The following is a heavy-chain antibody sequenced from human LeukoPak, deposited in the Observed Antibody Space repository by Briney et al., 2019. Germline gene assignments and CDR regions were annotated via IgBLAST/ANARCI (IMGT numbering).Heavy chain of an antibody. D-gene: IGHD6-19*01. CDR2: IHHSGST. CDR3: ARTSSSGLVGGYYFDY. J-gene: IGHJ4*02. CDR1: GYFISSGYY. V-gene: IGHV4-38-2*02. Sequence: PSETLSLTCTVSGYFISSGYYWGWIRQPPGKGLQWIGSIHHSGSTYYNPSLKSRVTISVDTSKNQFSLKLSSVTAADTAVYNCARTSSSGLVGGYYFDYWGQGTLVTVSS.